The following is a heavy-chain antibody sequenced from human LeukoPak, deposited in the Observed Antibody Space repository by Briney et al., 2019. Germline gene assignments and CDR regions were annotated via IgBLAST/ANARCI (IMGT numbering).Heavy chain of an antibody. Sequence: PGGSLRLSCAVSGITLSNYGMSWVRQAPGKGLEWVAGISDSGGSTKYADSVKGRFTISRDNSKNTVYLHMNSLRAEDTAVYYCAKFEGLCGSANTCYHFDCWGQGTLVTVSS. CDR2: ISDSGGST. CDR1: GITLSNYG. CDR3: AKFEGLCGSANTCYHFDC. D-gene: IGHD2-2*01. J-gene: IGHJ4*02. V-gene: IGHV3-23*01.